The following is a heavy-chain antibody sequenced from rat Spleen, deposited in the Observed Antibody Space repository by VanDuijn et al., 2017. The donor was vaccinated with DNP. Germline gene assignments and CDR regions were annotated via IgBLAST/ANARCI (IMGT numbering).Heavy chain of an antibody. Sequence: EVQLVESGGGLVQPGRSLKLSCAASGFTFSNYYMAWVRQAPTKGLEWVAAISPGGGNIYYRDSVKGRFTISRDNAKSTLYLQMDSLRSEDTATYYCARHGRVTTVATYWYFDFWGPGTMVTVSS. V-gene: IGHV5-25*01. CDR3: ARHGRVTTVATYWYFDF. CDR2: ISPGGGNI. J-gene: IGHJ1*01. D-gene: IGHD1-3*01. CDR1: GFTFSNYY.